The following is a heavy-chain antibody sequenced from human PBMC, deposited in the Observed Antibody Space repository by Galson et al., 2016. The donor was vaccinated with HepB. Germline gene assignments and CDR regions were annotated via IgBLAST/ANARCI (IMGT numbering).Heavy chain of an antibody. Sequence: SLRLSCAGSGFTFSSVAMTWVRQAPGKGLEWVSGVSGSGHSTYHADSVKGRFTISRDNSKNTLFLQMDSLRAEDKAIYYCAKDGGAASEDYVWGSYRKNWGQGTLVTVSS. CDR3: AKDGGAASEDYVWGSYRKN. CDR1: GFTFSSVA. D-gene: IGHD3-16*02. CDR2: VSGSGHST. V-gene: IGHV3-23*01. J-gene: IGHJ4*02.